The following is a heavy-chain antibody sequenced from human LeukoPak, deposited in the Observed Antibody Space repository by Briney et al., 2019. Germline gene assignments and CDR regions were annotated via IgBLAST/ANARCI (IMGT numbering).Heavy chain of an antibody. CDR3: ARSPRAVTPFDY. V-gene: IGHV4-59*01. CDR2: IYYSGST. J-gene: IGHJ4*02. Sequence: SETLSLTCAVSGGSISSYYWSWIRQPPGKGLEWIGYIYYSGSTNYNPSLKSRVTISVDTSKNQFSLKLSSVTAADTAVYYCARSPRAVTPFDYWGQGTLVTVSS. CDR1: GGSISSYY. D-gene: IGHD4-17*01.